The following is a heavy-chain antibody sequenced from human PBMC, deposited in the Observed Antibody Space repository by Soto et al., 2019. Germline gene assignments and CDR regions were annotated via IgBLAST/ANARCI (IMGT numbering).Heavy chain of an antibody. CDR3: ARASMVPGQIDY. CDR1: GFTFSSYG. J-gene: IGHJ4*02. V-gene: IGHV3-33*01. Sequence: PGGSLRLSCAASGFTFSSYGMHWVRQAPGKGLEWVAVIWYDGSNKYYADSVKGRFTISRDNSKNTLYLQMNSLRAEDTAVYYCARASMVPGQIDYWGQGTLVTV. D-gene: IGHD2-2*01. CDR2: IWYDGSNK.